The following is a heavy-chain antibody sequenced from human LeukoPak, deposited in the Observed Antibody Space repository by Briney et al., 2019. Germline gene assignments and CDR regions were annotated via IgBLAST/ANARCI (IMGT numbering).Heavy chain of an antibody. J-gene: IGHJ4*02. V-gene: IGHV4-4*07. Sequence: SETLSLTCTVSGGSISSYYWSWIRQPAGKGLEWIGRIYTSGSTNYNPSLKSRVTMSVDTSKNQFSLKLSSVTAADTAMYYCARDRRYCSGGSCYSTLDYWGQGTLVTVSS. CDR1: GGSISSYY. D-gene: IGHD2-15*01. CDR2: IYTSGST. CDR3: ARDRRYCSGGSCYSTLDY.